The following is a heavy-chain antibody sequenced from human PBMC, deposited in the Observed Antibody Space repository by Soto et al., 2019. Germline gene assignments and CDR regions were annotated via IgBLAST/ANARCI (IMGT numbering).Heavy chain of an antibody. D-gene: IGHD1-20*01. CDR1: GYTFTSYG. CDR2: ISAYNGNT. J-gene: IGHJ6*02. CDR3: ARGSPYNWNYYCYYCMDV. Sequence: ASVKVSCKASGYTFTSYGISWVRQAPGQGLEWMGWISAYNGNTNYAQKLQGRVTMTTDTSTSTAYMELRSLRSDDTAVYYCARGSPYNWNYYCYYCMDVWGQGTTVTVSS. V-gene: IGHV1-18*04.